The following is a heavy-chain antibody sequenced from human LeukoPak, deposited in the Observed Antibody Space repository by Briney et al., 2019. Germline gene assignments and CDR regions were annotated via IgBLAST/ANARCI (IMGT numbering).Heavy chain of an antibody. D-gene: IGHD3-3*01. CDR3: ARDLPEGEFTIFGTYYMDV. Sequence: ASVKVSCKVSGYTLTELSMHWVRQAPGKGLEWMGGFDPEDGETIYAQKFQGRVTMTEDTSTDTAYMELSSLRSEDTAVYYCARDLPEGEFTIFGTYYMDVWGKGTTVTVSS. CDR1: GYTLTELS. CDR2: FDPEDGET. J-gene: IGHJ6*03. V-gene: IGHV1-24*01.